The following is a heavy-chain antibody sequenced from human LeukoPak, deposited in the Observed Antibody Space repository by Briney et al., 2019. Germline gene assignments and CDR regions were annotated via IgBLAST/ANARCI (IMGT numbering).Heavy chain of an antibody. J-gene: IGHJ4*02. Sequence: PGGSLRLSCAAAGFSFNECAMHWVRQAPGKGLEWVAVIWRDGSNKYYADSVKGRFTISRDNPKNTLNLQMDRLRVEDTAVYYCARHGSGRKYFDPLDYWGQGTLVTVSS. D-gene: IGHD1-26*01. CDR1: GFSFNECA. CDR2: IWRDGSNK. V-gene: IGHV3-33*08. CDR3: ARHGSGRKYFDPLDY.